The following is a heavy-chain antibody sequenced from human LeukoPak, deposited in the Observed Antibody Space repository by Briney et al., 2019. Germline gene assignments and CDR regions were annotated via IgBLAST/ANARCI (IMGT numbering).Heavy chain of an antibody. V-gene: IGHV1-46*01. CDR2: INPSGGST. Sequence: ASVKVSCKASGYTFTSYYMHWVRQAPGQGLEWMGIINPSGGSTSQAQTFQGRVTMTRDMSTSTVSMELSSLRSEDTAVYYCARDGGDGYKANWFDTWGQGTLVTVSS. CDR1: GYTFTSYY. D-gene: IGHD5-24*01. CDR3: ARDGGDGYKANWFDT. J-gene: IGHJ5*02.